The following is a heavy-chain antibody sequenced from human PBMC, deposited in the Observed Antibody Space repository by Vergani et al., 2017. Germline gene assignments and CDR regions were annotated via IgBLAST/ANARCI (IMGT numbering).Heavy chain of an antibody. CDR2: ISSSGSTI. D-gene: IGHD1-26*01. V-gene: IGHV3-48*03. J-gene: IGHJ4*02. Sequence: EVQLVESGGGLVQPGGSLRLSCAASGFTFSSYEMNWVRQAPGKGLEWVSYISSSGSTIYYADSVKGRFTISRDNAKNSLYLQMNSLRAEDTAVYYCARVRATSMSYFDYWGQGTLVTVSS. CDR3: ARVRATSMSYFDY. CDR1: GFTFSSYE.